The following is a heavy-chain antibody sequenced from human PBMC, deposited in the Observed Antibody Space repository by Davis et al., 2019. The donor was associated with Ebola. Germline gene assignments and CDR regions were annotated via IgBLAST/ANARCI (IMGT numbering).Heavy chain of an antibody. CDR3: ARSPYGDRSDF. J-gene: IGHJ4*02. Sequence: GGSLRLSCCISGYMFSTSWITWVRQVPGQGLEWMGRIDPSDSSATYSPSFQGHVTFSTDTSTDTAYLQWSDLKPSDSAIYYCARSPYGDRSDFWGQGTLVSVSS. D-gene: IGHD4-17*01. CDR1: GYMFSTSW. V-gene: IGHV5-10-1*01. CDR2: IDPSDSSA.